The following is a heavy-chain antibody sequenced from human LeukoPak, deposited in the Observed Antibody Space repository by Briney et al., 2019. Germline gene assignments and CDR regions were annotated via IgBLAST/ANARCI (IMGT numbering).Heavy chain of an antibody. J-gene: IGHJ4*02. V-gene: IGHV3-21*01. CDR3: ARARTTGMAAAGTTYYSDY. CDR1: GFSFSIYN. Sequence: GGSLRLSCAASGFSFSIYNMNWVRQAPGKGLEWVSGISGSTTYTYYADSVKGRFTISRDNARNSLFLQMNSLRAEDTAVYYCARARTTGMAAAGTTYYSDYWGQGTLVTVSS. D-gene: IGHD6-13*01. CDR2: ISGSTTYT.